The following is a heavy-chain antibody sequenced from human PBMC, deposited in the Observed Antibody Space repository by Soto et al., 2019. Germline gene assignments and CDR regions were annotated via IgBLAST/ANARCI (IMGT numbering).Heavy chain of an antibody. CDR1: EYTFTSYT. J-gene: IGHJ4*02. D-gene: IGHD2-8*01. V-gene: IGHV1-3*01. Sequence: ASVKVSCKASEYTFTSYTMHWVRQAPGQRLEWMGWINGGNGNTKYSQKFQGRVTITRDTSASTDYMELSSLRSADTAVYYCARELKGLYYFDYWGQRTLVTVCS. CDR2: INGGNGNT. CDR3: ARELKGLYYFDY.